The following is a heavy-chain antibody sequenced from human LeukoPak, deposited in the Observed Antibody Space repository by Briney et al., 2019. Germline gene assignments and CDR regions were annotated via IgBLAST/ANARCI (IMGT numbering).Heavy chain of an antibody. J-gene: IGHJ1*01. CDR3: PTDQLNSYSSGWYGYSKD. CDR2: IKSKTDGGTR. CDR1: GFTFASSA. D-gene: IGHD6-19*01. V-gene: IGHV3-15*01. Sequence: GGSLRLSFEASGFTFASSAMSWGRQAPGKAREGFGRIKSKTDGGTREYAVPVKATLTLSTDDSKQTLYLKMTSLKTEDTAVYYSPTDQLNSYSSGWYGYSKDWGEGTLVTVYS.